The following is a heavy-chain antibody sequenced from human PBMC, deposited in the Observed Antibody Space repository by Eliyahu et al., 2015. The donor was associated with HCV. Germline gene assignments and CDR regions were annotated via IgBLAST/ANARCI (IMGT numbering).Heavy chain of an antibody. Sequence: PGLVKPSETLSLTCAVSGYSISSGYYWGWIRQPPGKGLEWIGSIYHSGSTYYNPSLKSRVTISVDTSKNQFSLKLSSVTAADTAVYYCARWRNGDYVKHWGQGTLVTVSS. V-gene: IGHV4-38-2*01. CDR1: GYSISSGYY. J-gene: IGHJ4*02. CDR2: IYHSGST. CDR3: ARWRNGDYVKH. D-gene: IGHD4-17*01.